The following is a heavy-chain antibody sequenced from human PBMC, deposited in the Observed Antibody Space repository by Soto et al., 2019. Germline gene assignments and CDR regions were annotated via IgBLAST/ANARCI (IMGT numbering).Heavy chain of an antibody. CDR1: GFTFSNAW. D-gene: IGHD6-6*01. J-gene: IGHJ6*02. CDR2: IKSKTDGGTT. CDR3: TTNTYSSSSNFNYYYYYYGMDV. Sequence: GGSLRLSCAASGFTFSNAWMSWVRQAPGKGLEWVGRIKSKTDGGTTDYAAPVKGRFTISRDDSKNTLYLQMNSLKTEDTAVYYCTTNTYSSSSNFNYYYYYYGMDVWGQGTTVTVSS. V-gene: IGHV3-15*01.